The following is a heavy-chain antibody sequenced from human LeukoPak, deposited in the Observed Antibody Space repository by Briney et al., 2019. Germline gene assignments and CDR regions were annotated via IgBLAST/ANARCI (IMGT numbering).Heavy chain of an antibody. D-gene: IGHD3-16*01. J-gene: IGHJ5*02. CDR2: IFTGGST. V-gene: IGHV4-4*07. CDR3: SRGGANDL. Sequence: SETLSLTCTVSGGSITSDYWSWIRQPAGKGLEWMGRIFTGGSTSYNPSLKSRVTMSLDTSKNQFYLKLSSVTAADTAVYFCSRGGANDLWGQGTLVTVSS. CDR1: GGSITSDY.